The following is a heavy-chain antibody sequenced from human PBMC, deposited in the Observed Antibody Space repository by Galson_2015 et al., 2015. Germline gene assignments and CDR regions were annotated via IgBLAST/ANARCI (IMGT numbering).Heavy chain of an antibody. CDR3: ARDRHGYYYYMDV. V-gene: IGHV3-7*01. Sequence: SLRLSCAASGFMFSTYWMSWVRQAPGKGLEWVANIKEDGSEKYYVDSVKGRFTISRDTAKNSLYLQMNSLRAEDTAVYYCARDRHGYYYYMDVWGKGTTVTVSS. CDR1: GFMFSTYW. J-gene: IGHJ6*03. CDR2: IKEDGSEK.